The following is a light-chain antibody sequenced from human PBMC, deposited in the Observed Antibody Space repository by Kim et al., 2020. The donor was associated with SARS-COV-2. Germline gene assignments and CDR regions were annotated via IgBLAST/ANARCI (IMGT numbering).Light chain of an antibody. CDR1: SSVIGNYNY. CDR2: DVS. V-gene: IGLV2-14*01. Sequence: GQSITISGTGPSSVIGNYNYFSWYQQHPGKAPKLMIFDVSKWSSGVSHRFSGSKSGNTASLTISGLQPEDEADYYCSSYTTSSTLVFGGGTKLTVL. CDR3: SSYTTSSTLV. J-gene: IGLJ3*02.